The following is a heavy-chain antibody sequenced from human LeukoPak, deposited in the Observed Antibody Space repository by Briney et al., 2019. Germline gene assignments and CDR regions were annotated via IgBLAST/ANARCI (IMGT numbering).Heavy chain of an antibody. CDR1: GFTFSSYS. D-gene: IGHD6-13*01. Sequence: GGSLRLSCAASGFTFSSYSMNWVRQAPGKGLEWVSSISSSSSYIYYADSVKGRFTISRDNAKNSLYLQMNSLRAEDTAVYYCAREAAGDAFDIWGQGTMVTVSS. V-gene: IGHV3-21*01. J-gene: IGHJ3*02. CDR3: AREAAGDAFDI. CDR2: ISSSSSYI.